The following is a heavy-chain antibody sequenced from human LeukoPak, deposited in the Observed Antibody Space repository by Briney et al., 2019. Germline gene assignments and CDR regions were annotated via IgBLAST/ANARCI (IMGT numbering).Heavy chain of an antibody. V-gene: IGHV3-7*01. CDR3: AKDRGYSDTSGFLDY. D-gene: IGHD3-22*01. CDR1: GFTFSSSW. CDR2: INQDGSEK. J-gene: IGHJ4*02. Sequence: QPGGSLRLSCAASGFTFSSSWMNWVRQAPGRGLEWVATINQDGSEKYYVDSLKGRFTISRDNSKDTLYLQMNSLGVEDTAVYYCAKDRGYSDTSGFLDYWGQGTLVTASS.